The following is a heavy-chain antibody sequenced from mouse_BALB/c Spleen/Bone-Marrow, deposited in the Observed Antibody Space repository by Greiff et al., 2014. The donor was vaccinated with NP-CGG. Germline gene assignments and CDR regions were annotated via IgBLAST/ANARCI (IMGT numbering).Heavy chain of an antibody. V-gene: IGHV5-6-5*01. Sequence: EVMFVESGGGLVKPGGSLKLSCAASGFTFSSYAMSWVRQTPEKRLEWVASISSGGSTYYPDSVKGRFTISRDNARNILYLQMSSLRSEDTAMYYCAKRGAYGNFWFAYWGQGTLVTVSA. CDR1: GFTFSSYA. D-gene: IGHD2-10*02. J-gene: IGHJ3*01. CDR3: AKRGAYGNFWFAY. CDR2: ISSGGST.